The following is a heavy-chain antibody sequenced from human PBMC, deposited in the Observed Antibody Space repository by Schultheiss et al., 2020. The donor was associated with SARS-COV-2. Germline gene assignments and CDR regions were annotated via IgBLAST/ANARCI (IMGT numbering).Heavy chain of an antibody. V-gene: IGHV3-7*03. CDR2: IKHDGSEK. Sequence: GGSLRLSCTASGFTFSNFWMSWVRQAPGKGLEWVANIKHDGSEKYYVDSVRGRFTISRDNAKNSLYLQMNSLRAEDTAVYYCAKGIVPAAIIGMDVWGQGTTVTVSS. CDR3: AKGIVPAAIIGMDV. J-gene: IGHJ6*02. D-gene: IGHD2-2*01. CDR1: GFTFSNFW.